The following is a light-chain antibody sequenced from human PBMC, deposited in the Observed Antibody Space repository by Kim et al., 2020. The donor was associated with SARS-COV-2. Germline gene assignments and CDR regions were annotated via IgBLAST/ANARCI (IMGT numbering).Light chain of an antibody. CDR1: SGSIDDNY. CDR2: EDD. J-gene: IGLJ2*01. Sequence: NFMLTQSHSVSESPGKTVTISCTRSSGSIDDNYVQWYQQRPGGVPTTVIYEDDQRPSGVSDRFSGSIDNSSNSASLTISGLRTEDEADYYCQSYNRDNVIFGGGTQLTVL. V-gene: IGLV6-57*04. CDR3: QSYNRDNVI.